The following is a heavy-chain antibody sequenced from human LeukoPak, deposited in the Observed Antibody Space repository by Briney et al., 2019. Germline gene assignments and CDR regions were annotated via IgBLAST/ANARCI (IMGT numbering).Heavy chain of an antibody. Sequence: PGASLRLSCAASGFTFSSYAMSWVRQAPGKGLEWVSAISGSGGSTYYADSVKGRFTISRDNSKNTLYLQMNSLRAEDTAVYYCARVSYYDILTGYQYGMDVWGKGTTVTVSS. J-gene: IGHJ6*04. V-gene: IGHV3-23*01. CDR3: ARVSYYDILTGYQYGMDV. CDR1: GFTFSSYA. D-gene: IGHD3-9*01. CDR2: ISGSGGST.